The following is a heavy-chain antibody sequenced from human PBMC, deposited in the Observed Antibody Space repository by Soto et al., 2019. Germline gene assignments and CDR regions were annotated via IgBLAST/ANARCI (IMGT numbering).Heavy chain of an antibody. Sequence: PSETLSLTCTVSGGSISSSSYYWGWIRQPPGKGLEWIGSIYYSGSTYYNPSLKSRVTISVDTSKNQFSLKLSSVTAADTAVYYSAIYNLDCSSYSCCDYYYYYDMDVWGKGTTVTVSS. J-gene: IGHJ6*04. D-gene: IGHD2-2*01. CDR1: GGSISSSSYY. V-gene: IGHV4-39*01. CDR2: IYYSGST. CDR3: AIYNLDCSSYSCCDYYYYYDMDV.